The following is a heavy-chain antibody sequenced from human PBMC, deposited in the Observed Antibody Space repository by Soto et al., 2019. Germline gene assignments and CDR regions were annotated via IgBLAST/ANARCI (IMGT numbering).Heavy chain of an antibody. Sequence: PSETLSLTCAVYGGSFSGYYWSWIRQPPGQGLEWIGEINHSGSTNYNPSLKSRVTISVDTSKNQFSLKLSSVTAADTAVYYCARGRSGGSCYSVFTSCGLTFDYWGQGTLVTVSS. V-gene: IGHV4-34*01. J-gene: IGHJ4*02. CDR1: GGSFSGYY. CDR2: INHSGST. CDR3: ARGRSGGSCYSVFTSCGLTFDY. D-gene: IGHD2-15*01.